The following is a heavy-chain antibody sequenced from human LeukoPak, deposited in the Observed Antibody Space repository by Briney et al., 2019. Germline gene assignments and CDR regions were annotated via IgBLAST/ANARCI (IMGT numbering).Heavy chain of an antibody. CDR3: ARANPTTMAGFDY. D-gene: IGHD4/OR15-4a*01. CDR2: INPNSGGT. J-gene: IGHJ4*02. Sequence: ASVKVSCTASGYTFTGYYMHWVRQAPGQGLEWMGWINPNSGGTNYAQKFQGRVTMTRDTSISTAYMELSRLRSDDTAVYYCARANPTTMAGFDYWGQGTLVTVSS. CDR1: GYTFTGYY. V-gene: IGHV1-2*02.